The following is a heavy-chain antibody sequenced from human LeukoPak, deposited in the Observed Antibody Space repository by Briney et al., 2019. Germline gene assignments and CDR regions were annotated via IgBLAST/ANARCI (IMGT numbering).Heavy chain of an antibody. Sequence: GGSLRLSCAASGFTFSSYAMHWVRQAPGKGLEWVSFISYGGSNKYYADSVKGRFTISRDNSKNTLYLQMNSLRVEDTAVYYCFPSGYAYGIDYWGQGPLVSVSS. D-gene: IGHD5-12*01. CDR2: ISYGGSNK. CDR1: GFTFSSYA. V-gene: IGHV3-30*04. J-gene: IGHJ4*02. CDR3: FPSGYAYGIDY.